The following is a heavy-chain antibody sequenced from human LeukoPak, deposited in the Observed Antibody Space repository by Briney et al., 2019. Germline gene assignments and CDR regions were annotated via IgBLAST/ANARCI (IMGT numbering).Heavy chain of an antibody. CDR2: IKQDGSEK. V-gene: IGHV3-7*01. Sequence: PGGSLRLSCAASGFTFSSYLMSWVRQAPGRGLEWVANIKQDGSEKYYVDSVKGRFTISRDNAKNSLYLQMNSLRAEDTAVYYCARDKVDIDYWGQGTLVTVSS. CDR1: GFTFSSYL. D-gene: IGHD2-2*01. J-gene: IGHJ4*02. CDR3: ARDKVDIDY.